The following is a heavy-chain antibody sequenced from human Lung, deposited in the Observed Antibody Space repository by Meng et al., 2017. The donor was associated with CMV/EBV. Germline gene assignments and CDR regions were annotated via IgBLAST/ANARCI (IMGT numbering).Heavy chain of an antibody. Sequence: SXXVSXKASGYTFTCRYMHWVRQAPGQALEWMGWITPFNGNTNYTQKFQDRVTITRDRFMTTAYMELNILRSEDTAMYYCATGQQDYYEWNAFDLWGQGTTVTVSS. J-gene: IGHJ3*01. CDR3: ATGQQDYYEWNAFDL. V-gene: IGHV1-45*02. CDR2: ITPFNGNT. D-gene: IGHD3-22*01. CDR1: GYTFTCRY.